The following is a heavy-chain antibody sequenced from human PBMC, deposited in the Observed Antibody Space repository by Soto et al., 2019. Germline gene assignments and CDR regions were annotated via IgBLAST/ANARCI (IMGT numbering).Heavy chain of an antibody. CDR1: GGSISSSNW. D-gene: IGHD3-22*01. V-gene: IGHV4-4*02. J-gene: IGHJ4*02. Sequence: QVQLQESGPGLVKPSGTLSLTCAVSGGSISSSNWWSWVRQPPGKGLEGMGEIYHRGSTNYNPSLKSRVTISVDKSKNQFSLKLSSVTAADTAVYYCARVHYDSSGAYDYWGQGTLVTVSS. CDR2: IYHRGST. CDR3: ARVHYDSSGAYDY.